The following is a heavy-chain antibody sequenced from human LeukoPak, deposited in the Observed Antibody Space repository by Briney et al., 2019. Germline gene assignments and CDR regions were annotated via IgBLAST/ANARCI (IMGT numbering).Heavy chain of an antibody. Sequence: PSETLSLTCTVSGGSISSGSYYWSWIRQPAGKGLEWIGRIYTSGSTNYNPSLKSRVTISVDTSKNQFSLKLSSVTAADTAVYYCARDKSDYDFWSGYTYYYMDVWGKGTTVTVSS. CDR3: ARDKSDYDFWSGYTYYYMDV. D-gene: IGHD3-3*01. CDR2: IYTSGST. V-gene: IGHV4-61*02. CDR1: GGSISSGSYY. J-gene: IGHJ6*03.